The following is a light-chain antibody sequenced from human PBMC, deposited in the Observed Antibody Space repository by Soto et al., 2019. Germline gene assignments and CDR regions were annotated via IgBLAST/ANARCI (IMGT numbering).Light chain of an antibody. Sequence: EVVLSQVAGSLSVTPGERATLSCRASQSVSSNLARYQQKPGQAPRLLIYGASTRATGIPARFSGSGSGTDFTLTIFSLQSDDCAVYCCQQYDNWPWPFGQGTKV. J-gene: IGKJ1*01. CDR1: QSVSSN. V-gene: IGKV3-15*01. CDR2: GAS. CDR3: QQYDNWPWP.